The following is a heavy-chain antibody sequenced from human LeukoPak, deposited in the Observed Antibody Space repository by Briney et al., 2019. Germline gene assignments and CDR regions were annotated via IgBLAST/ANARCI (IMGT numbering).Heavy chain of an antibody. CDR1: GFTFSSYG. D-gene: IGHD5-18*01. J-gene: IGHJ6*02. CDR2: IRYDGSNK. CDR3: AKDISAMGLGYYYGMDV. V-gene: IGHV3-30*02. Sequence: PGGSLRLSCAASGFTFSSYGMHWVRQAPGKGLEWVAFIRYDGSNKYYADSVKGRFTISRDNSKNTLYLQMNSLRAEDTALYYCAKDISAMGLGYYYGMDVWGQGTTVTVSS.